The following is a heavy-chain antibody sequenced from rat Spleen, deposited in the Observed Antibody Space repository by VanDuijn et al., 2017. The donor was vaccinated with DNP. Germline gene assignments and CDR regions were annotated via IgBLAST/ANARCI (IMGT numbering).Heavy chain of an antibody. CDR1: GFTFSNYD. Sequence: EVQLVESGGGLVQPGRSLKLSCAASGFTFSNYDMAWVRQAPTKGLEWVASISTGGGNTYYRDSVKGRFTISSDNAKSTLYLQMDSMRSEDTATYYWARQRGSYPYDVDYWGQGVMVTVSS. CDR3: ARQRGSYPYDVDY. V-gene: IGHV5S23*01. J-gene: IGHJ2*01. D-gene: IGHD1-2*01. CDR2: ISTGGGNT.